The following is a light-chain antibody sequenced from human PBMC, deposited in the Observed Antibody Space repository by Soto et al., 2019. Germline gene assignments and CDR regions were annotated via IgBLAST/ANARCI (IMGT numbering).Light chain of an antibody. CDR1: SSDVGGYNY. V-gene: IGLV2-14*01. J-gene: IGLJ2*01. Sequence: QSVLTQPASVSGSPGQSITISCTGTSSDVGGYNYVSWYQQHPGKAPKLMIYEVSNRPSGVSNRFSGPKSGNTASLTISGLQAEDEADYYCSSYTSSSTSVVFGGGTKVTVL. CDR2: EVS. CDR3: SSYTSSSTSVV.